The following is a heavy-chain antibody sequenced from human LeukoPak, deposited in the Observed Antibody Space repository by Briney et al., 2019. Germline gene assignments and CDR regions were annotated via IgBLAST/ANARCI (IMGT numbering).Heavy chain of an antibody. CDR1: GRTFSSYA. CDR3: AREAYTAMVTPDYYYYGMDV. CDR2: IIPILGIA. J-gene: IGHJ6*02. Sequence: GASVKVSCKASGRTFSSYAISWVRQAPGQGLEWMGRIIPILGIANYAQKFQGRVTITADKSTSTAYMELSSLRSEDTAVYYCAREAYTAMVTPDYYYYGMDVWGQGTTVTVSS. D-gene: IGHD5-18*01. V-gene: IGHV1-69*04.